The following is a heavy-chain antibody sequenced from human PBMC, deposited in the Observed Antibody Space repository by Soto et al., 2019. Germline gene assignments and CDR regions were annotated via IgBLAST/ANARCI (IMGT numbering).Heavy chain of an antibody. J-gene: IGHJ4*02. CDR3: VRGPDYEGSFDY. CDR2: IILPFGTP. D-gene: IGHD3-22*01. Sequence: SVKVSCKASGTTFSNYAIGWVRQAPGQGLEWMGGIILPFGTPNYAQKFQGRVTITADESMTTVYMELRGLRFEDTAVYYCVRGPDYEGSFDYWGQGSLVTVSS. V-gene: IGHV1-69*13. CDR1: GTTFSNYA.